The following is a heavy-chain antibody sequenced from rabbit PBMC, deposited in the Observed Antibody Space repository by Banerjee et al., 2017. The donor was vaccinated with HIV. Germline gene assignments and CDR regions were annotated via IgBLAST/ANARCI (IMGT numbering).Heavy chain of an antibody. CDR1: GFSFSSTDY. CDR2: IAGGSSGST. CDR3: ARGGVGTTYPYGGMDL. Sequence: QSLEESGGDLVKPGASLTLTCTASGFSFSSTDYMCWVRQAPGKGLEWIACIAGGSSGSTYYASWAKGRFTISKTSSTTVTLQMTSLTAADTATYFCARGGVGTTYPYGGMDLWGPGTLVTVS. V-gene: IGHV1S40*01. D-gene: IGHD8-1*01. J-gene: IGHJ6*01.